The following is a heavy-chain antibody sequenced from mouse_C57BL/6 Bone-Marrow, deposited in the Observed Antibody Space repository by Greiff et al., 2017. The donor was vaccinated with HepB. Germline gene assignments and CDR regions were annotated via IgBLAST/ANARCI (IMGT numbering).Heavy chain of an antibody. CDR2: IYPGDGDT. Sequence: VQLVESGPELVKPGASVKISCKASGYAFSSSWMNWVKQRPGKGLEWIGRIYPGDGDTNYNGKFKGKATLTADKSSSTAYMQLSSLTSEDSAVYFCARRGSSYDYWGQGTTLTVSS. CDR1: GYAFSSSW. V-gene: IGHV1-82*01. D-gene: IGHD1-1*01. J-gene: IGHJ2*01. CDR3: ARRGSSYDY.